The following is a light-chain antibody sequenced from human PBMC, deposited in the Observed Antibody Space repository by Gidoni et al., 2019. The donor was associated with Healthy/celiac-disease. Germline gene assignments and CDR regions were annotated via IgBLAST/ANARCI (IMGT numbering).Light chain of an antibody. CDR3: QQSYSTPPWT. CDR2: AAS. CDR1: QSISSY. V-gene: IGKV1-39*01. Sequence: DITMTQSPSSLSASVGDRVTITCRASQSISSYLNWYQQKPGKAPKLLIYAASSLQSGVPSRFSGSGSGTDFTLNISSLQPEDFATYYCQQSYSTPPWTFGQGTKVEIK. J-gene: IGKJ1*01.